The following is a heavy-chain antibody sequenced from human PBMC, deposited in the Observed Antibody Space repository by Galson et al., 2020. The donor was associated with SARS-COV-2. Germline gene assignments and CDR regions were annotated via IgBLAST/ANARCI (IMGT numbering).Heavy chain of an antibody. CDR1: GYSFTGYY. V-gene: IGHV1-2*06. Sequence: ASVKVSCKASGYSFTGYYMHWVRQAPGQGLEWMGRINPNSGGTNYAQKFHGRVTMTRDTSISTAYMELGRLRSDDTAGYYCARDFGSGWQDNWFDPWGQGTLVTVSS. CDR2: INPNSGGT. J-gene: IGHJ5*02. CDR3: ARDFGSGWQDNWFDP. D-gene: IGHD6-19*01.